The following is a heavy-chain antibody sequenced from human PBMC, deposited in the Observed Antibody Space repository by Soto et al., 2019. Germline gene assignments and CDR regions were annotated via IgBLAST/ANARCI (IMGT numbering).Heavy chain of an antibody. D-gene: IGHD2-2*01. CDR1: GFTFSNYW. CDR3: AKDPYCSSASCYFDY. V-gene: IGHV3-74*01. Sequence: GSLRLSCAASGFTFSNYWMHWVRQAPGKGLVWISRINDQGGSPTYADSVKGRFTISRDNVKNTLYLQMSSLRAEDTAVYYCAKDPYCSSASCYFDYWGQGTLVTVSS. J-gene: IGHJ4*02. CDR2: INDQGGSP.